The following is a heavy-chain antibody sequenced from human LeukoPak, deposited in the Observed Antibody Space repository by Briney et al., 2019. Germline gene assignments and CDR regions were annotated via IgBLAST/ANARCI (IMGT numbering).Heavy chain of an antibody. Sequence: GASVKVSCKASLGTFSSHAISWVRQAPGQGLEWMGRIIPILGIANYAQKFQGRVTITADKSTSTAYMELSSLRSEDTAVYYCARIFNSGSYSFDYWGQGTLVAVSS. J-gene: IGHJ4*02. CDR3: ARIFNSGSYSFDY. CDR2: IIPILGIA. D-gene: IGHD1-26*01. CDR1: LGTFSSHA. V-gene: IGHV1-69*04.